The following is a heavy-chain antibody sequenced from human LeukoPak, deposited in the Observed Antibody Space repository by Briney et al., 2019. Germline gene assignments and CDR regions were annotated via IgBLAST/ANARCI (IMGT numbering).Heavy chain of an antibody. CDR2: SYDSGST. CDR1: GGSISSGDYY. D-gene: IGHD2-15*01. V-gene: IGHV4-30-4*08. Sequence: SQTLSLTCTVSGGSISSGDYYWGWLRQPPGMGLEWVGYSYDSGSTYYNPSFKSRVTISVDTSKIQSSQKLSSVSAADTAVYYSASSSGDWFDPWGQGAPVTVAS. CDR3: ASSSGDWFDP. J-gene: IGHJ5*02.